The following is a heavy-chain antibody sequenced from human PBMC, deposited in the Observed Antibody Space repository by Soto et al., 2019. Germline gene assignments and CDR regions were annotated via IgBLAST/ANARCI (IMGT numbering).Heavy chain of an antibody. V-gene: IGHV1-2*02. Sequence: QVQLVQSGAEVKKPGASVKVSCKASGYTFTGYYMHWVRQAPGQGLEWMGWINPNSGGTNYAQKFQGRVTMTRDTSISTAYMELSRLRSDDTAVYYCARNRLGRTTHANWFDPWGQGTLVTVSP. D-gene: IGHD1-7*01. CDR3: ARNRLGRTTHANWFDP. CDR2: INPNSGGT. J-gene: IGHJ5*02. CDR1: GYTFTGYY.